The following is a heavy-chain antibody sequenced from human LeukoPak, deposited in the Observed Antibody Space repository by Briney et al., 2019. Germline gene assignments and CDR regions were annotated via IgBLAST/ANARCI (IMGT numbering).Heavy chain of an antibody. Sequence: PWGSLRLSCAASGFTFSSYWMSWVRQAPGKGLEWVANIKQDGSEKYYVDSVKGRFTISRDNAKNSLYLQMNSLRAEDTAVYYCARIVKVAAAGTFFDYYYYMDVWGKGTTVTVSS. CDR2: IKQDGSEK. CDR1: GFTFSSYW. V-gene: IGHV3-7*01. D-gene: IGHD6-13*01. CDR3: ARIVKVAAAGTFFDYYYYMDV. J-gene: IGHJ6*03.